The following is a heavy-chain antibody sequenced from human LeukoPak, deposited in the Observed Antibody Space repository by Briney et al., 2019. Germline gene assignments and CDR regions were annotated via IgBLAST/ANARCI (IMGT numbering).Heavy chain of an antibody. D-gene: IGHD3-22*01. CDR2: IYSGGST. Sequence: PGGSLRLSCAASGFTVSSNYMSWVRQAPGKGLEWVSVIYSGGSTYYADSVKGRFTISRDNSKNTLHLQMNSLRAEDTAVYYCAKVYFDTSGYLTPFQHWGRGTLVTVSS. CDR1: GFTVSSNY. CDR3: AKVYFDTSGYLTPFQH. V-gene: IGHV3-53*01. J-gene: IGHJ1*01.